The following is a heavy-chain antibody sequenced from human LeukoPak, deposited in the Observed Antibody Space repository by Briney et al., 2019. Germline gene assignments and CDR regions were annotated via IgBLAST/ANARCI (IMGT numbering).Heavy chain of an antibody. V-gene: IGHV3-53*01. CDR2: IYSGGSI. J-gene: IGHJ3*02. CDR1: GFTVSSNY. D-gene: IGHD1-26*01. CDR3: ARGGSYLSAFDI. Sequence: PGGSLRLSCAASGFTVSSNYMSRVRQAPGKGLEWVSIIYSGGSIYYADSVKGRFTISRDNSKNTLYLQMNSLRAEDTAVYYCARGGSYLSAFDIWGQGTMVTVSS.